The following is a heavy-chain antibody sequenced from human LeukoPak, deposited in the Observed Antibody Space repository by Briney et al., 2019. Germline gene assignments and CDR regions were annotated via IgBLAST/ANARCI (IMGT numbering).Heavy chain of an antibody. CDR2: INHSGST. J-gene: IGHJ3*02. CDR3: ARVHRYYDILTGYYPSDAFDI. V-gene: IGHV4-34*01. CDR1: GGSFSGYY. Sequence: PSETLSLTCAVYGGSFSGYYWSWIRQPPGKGLEWIGEINHSGSTNYNPSLKSRVTISVDTSKNQFSLKLSSVTAADTAVYYCARVHRYYDILTGYYPSDAFDIWGQGTMVTVSS. D-gene: IGHD3-9*01.